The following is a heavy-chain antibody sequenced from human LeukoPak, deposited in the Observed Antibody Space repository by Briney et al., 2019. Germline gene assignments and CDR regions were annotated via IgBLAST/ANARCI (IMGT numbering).Heavy chain of an antibody. CDR2: IRYDGSNK. V-gene: IGHV3-30*02. CDR3: AKDTTAAYGFDY. Sequence: PGGSLRLSCAASGFTFSSYGMYWVRQAPGKGLEWVAFIRYDGSNKYYADSVKGRFTISRDNSKNTLYPEMNSLRAEDTAVYYCAKDTTAAYGFDYWGQGTLVTVSS. CDR1: GFTFSSYG. D-gene: IGHD6-13*01. J-gene: IGHJ4*02.